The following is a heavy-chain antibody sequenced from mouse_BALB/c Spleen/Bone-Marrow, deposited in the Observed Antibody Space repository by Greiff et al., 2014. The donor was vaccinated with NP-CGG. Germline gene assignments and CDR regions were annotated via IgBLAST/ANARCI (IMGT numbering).Heavy chain of an antibody. J-gene: IGHJ4*01. V-gene: IGHV5-12*02. Sequence: VQLKQSGGGLVQPGGSLKLSCATSGSTFSDYYMYWVRQTPEKRLEWVAYITKGGGSTYYPDIVKGRFTISRDNAKNTLYLQMSRLKSEDTAMYYCARQLAYAMDYWGQGTSVTVSS. CDR1: GSTFSDYY. CDR2: ITKGGGST. CDR3: ARQLAYAMDY. D-gene: IGHD4-1*01.